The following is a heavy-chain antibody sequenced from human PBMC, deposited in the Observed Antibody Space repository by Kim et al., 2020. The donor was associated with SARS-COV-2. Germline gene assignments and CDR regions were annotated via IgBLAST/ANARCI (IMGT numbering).Heavy chain of an antibody. CDR3: TTDRLPTYYYGSGSYFDQYYFDY. CDR1: GFTFSNAW. V-gene: IGHV3-15*01. D-gene: IGHD3-10*01. J-gene: IGHJ4*02. CDR2: IKSKTDGGTT. Sequence: GGSLRLSCAASGFTFSNAWMSWVRQAPGKGLEWVGRIKSKTDGGTTDYAAPVKGRFTISRDDSKNTLYLQMNSLKTEDTAVYYCTTDRLPTYYYGSGSYFDQYYFDYWGQGTPVTLSS.